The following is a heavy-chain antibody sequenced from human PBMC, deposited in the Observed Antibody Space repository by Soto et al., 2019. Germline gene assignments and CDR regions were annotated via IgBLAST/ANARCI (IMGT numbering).Heavy chain of an antibody. V-gene: IGHV3-30-3*01. CDR2: ISYDGCNK. Sequence: QVQLVESGGGVVQPGRSLRLSCAASGFTFSSYAMHWVRQAPGKGLEWVAVISYDGCNKYYADSVKGRFTISRDNSKNTLYLQMNSLRAEDTAVYYCAREPLHTVVPAAGGTEVECPHTPWFDPWGQGTLVTVSS. J-gene: IGHJ5*02. D-gene: IGHD2-2*01. CDR3: AREPLHTVVPAAGGTEVECPHTPWFDP. CDR1: GFTFSSYA.